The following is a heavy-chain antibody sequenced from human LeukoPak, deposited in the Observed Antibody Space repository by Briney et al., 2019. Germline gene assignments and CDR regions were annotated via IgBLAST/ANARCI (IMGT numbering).Heavy chain of an antibody. J-gene: IGHJ5*02. Sequence: SETLSLTCTVSGGSISSYYWSWIRQPPGKGLEWIGYIYYSGSTNYNPSLKSRVTISVDTSKNQFSLKLSSVTAADTAVYYCAREMGVPASRFDPWGQGTLVTVSS. D-gene: IGHD2-2*01. V-gene: IGHV4-59*12. CDR3: AREMGVPASRFDP. CDR1: GGSISSYY. CDR2: IYYSGST.